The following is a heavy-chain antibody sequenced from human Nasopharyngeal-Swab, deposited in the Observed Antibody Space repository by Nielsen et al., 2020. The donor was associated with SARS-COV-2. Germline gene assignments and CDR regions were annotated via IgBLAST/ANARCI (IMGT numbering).Heavy chain of an antibody. D-gene: IGHD3-3*01. Sequence: WIRQPPGKGLEWVSSISSSSSYIYYADSVKGRFTISRDNAKNSLYLQMNSLRAEDTAVYYCAKEGPGMVGVVGLDVWGQGTTVTVSS. V-gene: IGHV3-21*01. J-gene: IGHJ6*02. CDR2: ISSSSSYI. CDR3: AKEGPGMVGVVGLDV.